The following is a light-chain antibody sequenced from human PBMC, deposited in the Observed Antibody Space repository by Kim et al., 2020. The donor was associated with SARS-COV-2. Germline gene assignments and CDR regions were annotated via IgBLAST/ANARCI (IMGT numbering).Light chain of an antibody. Sequence: SYELTQPPSVSVSPGQTATITCSGDKLGEAYASWYRQKPGQPPVLVIYQDTKRPSGIPERFSGSNSGNTATLTISGTQAIDEADYYCQSWDSRTGVFGGGTKVTVL. CDR1: KLGEAY. V-gene: IGLV3-1*01. J-gene: IGLJ2*01. CDR3: QSWDSRTGV. CDR2: QDT.